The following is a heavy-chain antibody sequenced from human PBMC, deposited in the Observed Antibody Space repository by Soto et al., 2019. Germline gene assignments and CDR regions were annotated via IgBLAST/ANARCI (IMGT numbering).Heavy chain of an antibody. V-gene: IGHV3-23*01. D-gene: IGHD3-16*01. CDR3: AKDRLAGGFDY. J-gene: IGHJ4*02. CDR2: VSATAGTT. Sequence: GGSLTLSCTASGFTFSNYAMSWVRQAPGKGLEWVSLVSATAGTTYYTDSVKGRFTISRDNSRNTVYLQMNSLRADDTAVYYCAKDRLAGGFDYWGQGTLVTVSS. CDR1: GFTFSNYA.